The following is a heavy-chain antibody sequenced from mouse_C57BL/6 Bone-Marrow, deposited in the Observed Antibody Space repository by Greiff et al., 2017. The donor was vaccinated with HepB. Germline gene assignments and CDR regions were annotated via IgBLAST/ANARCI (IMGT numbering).Heavy chain of an antibody. D-gene: IGHD2-2*01. V-gene: IGHV1-64*01. CDR3: ARTGNGYHWYFDV. CDR1: GYTFTSYW. CDR2: IHPNSGST. J-gene: IGHJ1*03. Sequence: QVQLQHPGAELVKPGASVKLSCKASGYTFTSYWMHWVKQRPGQGLEWIGMIHPNSGSTNYNEKFKSKATLTVDKSSSTAYMQLSSLTSEDSAVYYCARTGNGYHWYFDVWGTGTTVTVSS.